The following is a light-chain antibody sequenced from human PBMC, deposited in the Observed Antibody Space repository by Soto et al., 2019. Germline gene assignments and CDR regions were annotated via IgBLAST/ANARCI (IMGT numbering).Light chain of an antibody. CDR1: QSVSSTY. V-gene: IGKV3-20*01. CDR3: QQYGSSSWT. Sequence: EIVLTQSPGTLSLSPGERATLSCRASQSVSSTYFAWLQQKAGQAPRLLIHGPNRATGIPDRFSGSGSGTDFTLTISRMEPEDFAVYYCQQYGSSSWTFGQGTKVEIK. J-gene: IGKJ1*01. CDR2: GP.